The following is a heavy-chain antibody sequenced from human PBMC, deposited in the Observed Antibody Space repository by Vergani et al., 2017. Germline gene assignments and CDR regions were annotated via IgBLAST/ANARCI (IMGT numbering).Heavy chain of an antibody. CDR1: GFTFSSYG. CDR2: IWYDGSNK. CDR3: ARDYYGSGSYYSFHYYYYGVDV. D-gene: IGHD3-10*01. V-gene: IGHV3-33*01. Sequence: QVQLVESGGGVVQPGRSLRLSCAASGFTFSSYGMHWVRQAPGKGLEWVAVIWYDGSNKYYADSVKGRFTISRDNSKNTLYLQMNSLRAEDTAVYYCARDYYGSGSYYSFHYYYYGVDVWGQGTTVTVSS. J-gene: IGHJ6*02.